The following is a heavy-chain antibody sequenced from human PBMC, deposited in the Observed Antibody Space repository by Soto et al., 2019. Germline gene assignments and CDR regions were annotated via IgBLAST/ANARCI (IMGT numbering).Heavy chain of an antibody. V-gene: IGHV4-34*01. CDR2: INHSGNT. CDR3: ARGVYCSSTSCYWGMDV. D-gene: IGHD2-2*01. CDR1: GGSFSGYY. Sequence: QVQLQQWGAGLLKPSETLSLTCAVYGGSFSGYYWSWIRQPPGKGLEWIGEINHSGNTNYNPSLKSRVTISVDTSKNQFSLKLSSLTAADTAVYYCARGVYCSSTSCYWGMDVWGQGTTVTVSS. J-gene: IGHJ6*02.